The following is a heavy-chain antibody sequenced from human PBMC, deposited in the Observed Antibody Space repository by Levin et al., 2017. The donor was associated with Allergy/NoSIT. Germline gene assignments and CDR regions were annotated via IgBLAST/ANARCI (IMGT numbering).Heavy chain of an antibody. D-gene: IGHD6-13*01. Sequence: PGGSLRLSCAASGLTFSTYGMHWVRQAPGKGLEWVAVISYDGSNKYYADSVKGRFTISRDNSKNTLYLQMNSLRAEDTAVYYCSAAAGSYYYDGMDVWGQGTTVTVSS. J-gene: IGHJ6*02. CDR2: ISYDGSNK. V-gene: IGHV3-30*03. CDR3: SAAAGSYYYDGMDV. CDR1: GLTFSTYG.